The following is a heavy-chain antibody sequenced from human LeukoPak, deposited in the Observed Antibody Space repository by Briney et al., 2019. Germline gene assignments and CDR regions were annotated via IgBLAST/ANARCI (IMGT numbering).Heavy chain of an antibody. V-gene: IGHV4-4*09. CDR2: IYTSGST. CDR1: GGSISSYY. J-gene: IGHJ3*02. Sequence: SETLSFTCTVSGGSISSYYWSWIRQPPGKGLEWIGYIYTSGSTNYNPSLKSRVTISVDTSKNQFSLKLSSVTAADTAVYYCARHRAKAFDIWGQGTMVTVSS. CDR3: ARHRAKAFDI. D-gene: IGHD3-10*01.